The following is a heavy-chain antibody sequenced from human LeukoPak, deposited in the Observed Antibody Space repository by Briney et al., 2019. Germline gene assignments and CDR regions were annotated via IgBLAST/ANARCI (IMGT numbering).Heavy chain of an antibody. D-gene: IGHD6-19*01. J-gene: IGHJ6*03. CDR3: TKELHVAVAVADYYYFHMDV. Sequence: PGGSLRLSCAPSGFAFSTFAMVWVRQSPGKGLEWLSTINGGGNTTFYADSVKGRFTISRDNSKNTLYLHMDSLRPDDTAIYYCTKELHVAVAVADYYYFHMDVWGRGTAVTVSS. CDR2: INGGGNTT. CDR1: GFAFSTFA. V-gene: IGHV3-23*01.